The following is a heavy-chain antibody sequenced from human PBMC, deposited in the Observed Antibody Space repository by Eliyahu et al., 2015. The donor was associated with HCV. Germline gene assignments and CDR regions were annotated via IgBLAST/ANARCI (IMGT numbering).Heavy chain of an antibody. D-gene: IGHD6-13*01. CDR1: GFTFSSYG. J-gene: IGHJ4*02. V-gene: IGHV3-33*01. CDR3: ARETASWYDALDY. Sequence: QVQLVESGGGVVQPGRSLRXSCXASGFTFSSYGMPWVRQAPGKGLXWVAVIWYDGSNKYYADSVKGRFTISRDNSKNTLYLQMNSLRAEDTAVYYCARETASWYDALDYWGQGTLVTVSS. CDR2: IWYDGSNK.